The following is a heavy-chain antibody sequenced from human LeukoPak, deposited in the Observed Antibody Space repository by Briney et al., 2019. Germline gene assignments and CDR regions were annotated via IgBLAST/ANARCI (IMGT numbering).Heavy chain of an antibody. CDR3: ARALPGSFFDY. CDR2: SKNKVNSYTT. Sequence: GGSLRLSCAASGFSFSDHYMDWVRQAPGKGLEWVGRSKNKVNSYTTYYSASVKGRFTISRDDSKNSLFLQMNSLKTEDTAVYYCARALPGSFFDYWGQGTLVTVSS. CDR1: GFSFSDHY. D-gene: IGHD1-14*01. J-gene: IGHJ4*02. V-gene: IGHV3-72*01.